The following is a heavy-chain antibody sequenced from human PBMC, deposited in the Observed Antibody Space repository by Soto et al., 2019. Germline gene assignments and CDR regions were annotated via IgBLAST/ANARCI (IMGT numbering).Heavy chain of an antibody. CDR1: GFTFSSYG. CDR2: ISYDESNK. Sequence: GGSLILSCAASGFTFSSYGMHWVRQAPGKGLEWVAVISYDESNKYYADSVKGRFTISRDNSKNTLYLQMNSLRAEDTAVYYCARPEQWELLWLNYWGQGTLVTVSS. D-gene: IGHD1-26*01. V-gene: IGHV3-30*03. J-gene: IGHJ4*02. CDR3: ARPEQWELLWLNY.